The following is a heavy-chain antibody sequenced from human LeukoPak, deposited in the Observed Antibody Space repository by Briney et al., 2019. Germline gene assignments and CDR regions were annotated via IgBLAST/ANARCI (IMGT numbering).Heavy chain of an antibody. J-gene: IGHJ4*02. CDR1: GLTFNNYA. V-gene: IGHV3-30*04. Sequence: GGSLRLSCAVSGLTFNNYAMSWARQAPGKGLEWVALISYDGSDKDYAKSVKGRFTISRDNSKNTLYLQMNSLRAEDTAVYYCAKDMSGGDCPDYWGQGTLVTVSS. D-gene: IGHD2-21*02. CDR3: AKDMSGGDCPDY. CDR2: ISYDGSDK.